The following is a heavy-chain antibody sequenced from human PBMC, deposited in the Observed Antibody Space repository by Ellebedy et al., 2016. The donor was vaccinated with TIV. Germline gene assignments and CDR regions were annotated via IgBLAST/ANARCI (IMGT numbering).Heavy chain of an antibody. Sequence: GESLKISCEGSGYSFTSYWIIWVRQKPGKGLEWMGTIDPTDSETKYSPSFQGHVTISSDRSINTAFLQWSSLKASDTAMYYCAKRRQRDYHGYKYNGLDVWGQGTTVTVS. CDR2: IDPTDSET. J-gene: IGHJ6*02. CDR3: AKRRQRDYHGYKYNGLDV. D-gene: IGHD4-11*01. V-gene: IGHV5-10-1*01. CDR1: GYSFTSYW.